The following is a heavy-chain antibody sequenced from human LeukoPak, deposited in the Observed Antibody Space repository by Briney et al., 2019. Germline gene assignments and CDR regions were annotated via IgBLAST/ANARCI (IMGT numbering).Heavy chain of an antibody. CDR2: ISGSGVNT. Sequence: GGSLRLSCAASGFTFSSCTMNWVRQAPGKGLEWVSGISGSGVNTYYADSVKGRFTISRDNSKNTLYLQMDSLRAEDTAVYYCAKAFGRAAYDFWGQGILVTVSS. CDR1: GFTFSSCT. J-gene: IGHJ4*02. CDR3: AKAFGRAAYDF. D-gene: IGHD2-15*01. V-gene: IGHV3-23*01.